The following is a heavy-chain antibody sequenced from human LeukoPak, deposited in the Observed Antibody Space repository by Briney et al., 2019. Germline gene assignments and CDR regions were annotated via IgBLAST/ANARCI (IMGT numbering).Heavy chain of an antibody. Sequence: SETLSLTCTVSGGSISSSSYYWGWIRQPPGKGLEWIGSIYYSGSTYYNPSLKSRVTISVDTSKNQFSLKLSSVTAADTAVYYCARVGPYSSGWYSLFDPWGQGTLVTVSS. CDR1: GGSISSSSYY. J-gene: IGHJ5*02. D-gene: IGHD6-19*01. V-gene: IGHV4-39*07. CDR3: ARVGPYSSGWYSLFDP. CDR2: IYYSGST.